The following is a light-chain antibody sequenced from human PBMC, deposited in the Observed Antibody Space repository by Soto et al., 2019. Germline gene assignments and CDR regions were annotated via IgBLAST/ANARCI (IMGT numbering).Light chain of an antibody. Sequence: DIQMTQSPSTLSASVGDRVTITCRASQSISSWLAWYQQKPGKAPKLLIYKASSLESGVPSRFSGSGSGTGFTRTIILLQPDNVAEYYCQQHISYPLTFGQGTKLEIK. CDR3: QQHISYPLT. J-gene: IGKJ2*01. CDR1: QSISSW. CDR2: KAS. V-gene: IGKV1-5*03.